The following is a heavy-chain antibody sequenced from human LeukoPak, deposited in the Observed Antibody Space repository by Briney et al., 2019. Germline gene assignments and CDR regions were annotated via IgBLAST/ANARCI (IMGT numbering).Heavy chain of an antibody. CDR3: ARRASCSSTSCYTYNWFDP. J-gene: IGHJ5*02. Sequence: PSETLSLTCAVYGGSFSGYYWGWIRQPPGKGLEWIGEINDSGSTNYNPSLKSRVTISVDTSKNQFSLKLSSVTAADTAVYYCARRASCSSTSCYTYNWFDPWGQGTLVTVSS. CDR2: INDSGST. D-gene: IGHD2-2*02. CDR1: GGSFSGYY. V-gene: IGHV4-34*01.